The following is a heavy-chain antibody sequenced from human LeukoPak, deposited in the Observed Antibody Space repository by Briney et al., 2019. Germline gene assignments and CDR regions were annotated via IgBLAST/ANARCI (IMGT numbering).Heavy chain of an antibody. V-gene: IGHV3-30*04. CDR1: GFTFSSFA. Sequence: GGSLRLSCAASGFTFSSFAMHWVRQAPGKGLEWVAVISYDGSNMYYADSVKGRFTISRDNYINTLYLQMNSLRPEDMATFYCARGRETYNFDYWGQGTLVTVSS. CDR3: ARGRETYNFDY. D-gene: IGHD5-18*01. CDR2: ISYDGSNM. J-gene: IGHJ4*02.